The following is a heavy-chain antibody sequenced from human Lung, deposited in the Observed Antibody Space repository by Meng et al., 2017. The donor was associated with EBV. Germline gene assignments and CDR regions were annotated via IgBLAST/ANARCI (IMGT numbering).Heavy chain of an antibody. D-gene: IGHD4-23*01. CDR3: AKGKPVDY. J-gene: IGHJ4*02. CDR2: IFYDGSMK. Sequence: HVPLVESGGGVVQPGRSLRLSCVASGFAFSDSGMHWVRQAPGKGLEWVAVIFYDGSMKYYGDSVRGRFTISRDNPKNTVYLQMNGLRTEDTALYYCAKGKPVDYWGRGTLVTVSS. V-gene: IGHV3-30*18. CDR1: GFAFSDSG.